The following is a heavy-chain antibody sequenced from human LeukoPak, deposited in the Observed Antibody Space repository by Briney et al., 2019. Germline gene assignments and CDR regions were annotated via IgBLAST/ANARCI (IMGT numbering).Heavy chain of an antibody. CDR1: GFIFTIYA. CDR3: ARDKSIATHPIFAY. CDR2: ISSSGDSA. J-gene: IGHJ4*02. V-gene: IGHV3-23*01. D-gene: IGHD6-13*01. Sequence: PGGSLRLSCAASGFIFTIYAMTWVRQAPGKGLEWVSFISSSGDSAYYADSVKGRFTISRDYSKSTLYLQMNSLRAEDTAIYYCARDKSIATHPIFAYCGQGTLVTVSS.